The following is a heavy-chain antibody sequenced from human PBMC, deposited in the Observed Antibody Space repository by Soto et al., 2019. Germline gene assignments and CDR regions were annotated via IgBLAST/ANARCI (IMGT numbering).Heavy chain of an antibody. Sequence: QVQLQESGPGLVKPSQTLSLTCTVSGGSISSGGYYWSWIRQHPGKGLEWIGYIYYSGSTYYNPSLKRRVTISVDTSKNQFSLKLSSVTAADTAVYYCARDDVLGNLWGGMDVWGQGTTVTVSS. CDR3: ARDDVLGNLWGGMDV. CDR1: GGSISSGGYY. J-gene: IGHJ6*02. D-gene: IGHD2-21*01. V-gene: IGHV4-31*03. CDR2: IYYSGST.